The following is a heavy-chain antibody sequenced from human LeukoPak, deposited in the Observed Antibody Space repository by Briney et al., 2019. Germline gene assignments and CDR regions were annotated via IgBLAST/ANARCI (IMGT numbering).Heavy chain of an antibody. V-gene: IGHV4-61*05. CDR3: ARHTLGNFAP. CDR2: IDYSGST. Sequence: SETLSLTCNVSGDSISSSTYYWSWIRQPPGKGLEWIGYIDYSGSTSYNPSLKSRVTISADTPKNQFSLRLSSVTAADTAVYYCARHTLGNFAPWGQGTLVTVSS. D-gene: IGHD1-1*01. CDR1: GDSISSSTYY. J-gene: IGHJ5*02.